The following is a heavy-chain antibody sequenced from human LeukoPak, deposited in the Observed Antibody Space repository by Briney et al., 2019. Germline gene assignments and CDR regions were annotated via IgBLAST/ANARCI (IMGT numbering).Heavy chain of an antibody. D-gene: IGHD6-13*01. V-gene: IGHV4-4*07. J-gene: IGHJ5*02. CDR2: IYTSGST. Sequence: SETLSLTCTVSGGSISSYYWSWIRQPAGKGLEWIGRIYTSGSTNYNPSLKSRVTMSVDTSKSQFSLKLTSVTAADTAVYYCASTDTSQTYSSSSFRSWGQGTLVTLYS. CDR1: GGSISSYY. CDR3: ASTDTSQTYSSSSFRS.